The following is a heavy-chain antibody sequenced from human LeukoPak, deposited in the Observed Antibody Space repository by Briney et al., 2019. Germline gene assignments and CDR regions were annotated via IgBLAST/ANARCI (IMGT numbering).Heavy chain of an antibody. CDR2: INHSGST. Sequence: SETLSLTCAVYGGSFSGYYWSWIRQPPGKGLEWIGEINHSGSTNYNPSLKSRVTISVDTSKNQFSLKLSSVTAADTAVYYCARVRPEIRYFDWLLYVWVGFDPWGQGTLVTVSS. CDR1: GGSFSGYY. J-gene: IGHJ5*02. D-gene: IGHD3-9*01. V-gene: IGHV4-34*01. CDR3: ARVRPEIRYFDWLLYVWVGFDP.